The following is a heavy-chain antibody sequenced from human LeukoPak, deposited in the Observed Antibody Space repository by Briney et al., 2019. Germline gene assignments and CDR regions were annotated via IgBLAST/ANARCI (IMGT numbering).Heavy chain of an antibody. Sequence: PSETLSLTCTVSGGSISSSRYYWSWIRQPAGKGLEWIGRIYTSESTNYNPSLKSRVTISVDTSKNQFSLKLSSVTAADTAVYYCATGEGGYNYYFDFWGQGTLVTVSS. CDR3: ATGEGGYNYYFDF. D-gene: IGHD3-22*01. J-gene: IGHJ4*02. CDR2: IYTSEST. CDR1: GGSISSSRYY. V-gene: IGHV4-61*02.